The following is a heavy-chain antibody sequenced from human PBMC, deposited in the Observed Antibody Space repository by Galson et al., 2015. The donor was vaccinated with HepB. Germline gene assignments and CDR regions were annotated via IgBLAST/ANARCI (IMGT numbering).Heavy chain of an antibody. Sequence: SLRLSCAASGFTFSSYAMSWVRQAPGKGLEWVSAISGSGGSTYYADSVKGRFTISRDNSKNTLYLQMNSLRAEDTAVYYCTRDQGPYGDYVPHWGQGTLVTVSS. J-gene: IGHJ4*02. CDR2: ISGSGGST. D-gene: IGHD4-17*01. V-gene: IGHV3-23*01. CDR3: TRDQGPYGDYVPH. CDR1: GFTFSSYA.